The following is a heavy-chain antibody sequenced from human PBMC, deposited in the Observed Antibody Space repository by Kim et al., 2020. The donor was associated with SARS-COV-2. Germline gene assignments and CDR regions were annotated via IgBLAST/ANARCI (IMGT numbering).Heavy chain of an antibody. V-gene: IGHV4-39*01. D-gene: IGHD6-19*01. CDR1: GGSISSSSYY. Sequence: SETLSLTCTVSGGSISSSSYYWGWIRQPPGKGLEWIGSIYYSGSTYYNPSLKSRVTISVDTSKNQFSLKLSSVTAADTAVYYCARHLPHPIRIYSSGKEVAFDIWGQGTMVTVSS. CDR2: IYYSGST. J-gene: IGHJ3*02. CDR3: ARHLPHPIRIYSSGKEVAFDI.